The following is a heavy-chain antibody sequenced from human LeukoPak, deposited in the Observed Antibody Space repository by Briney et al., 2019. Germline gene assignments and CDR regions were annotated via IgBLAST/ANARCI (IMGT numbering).Heavy chain of an antibody. CDR2: ISYDGSNK. CDR3: AKDAQNGPEPYFDY. D-gene: IGHD2-8*01. V-gene: IGHV3-30*18. Sequence: GRSLRLSCAASGFTFSSYGMHWVRQAPGKGLEWVAVISYDGSNKYYADSVKGRFTISRDNSKNTLYLQMNSLRAEDTAVYYCAKDAQNGPEPYFDYWGQGTLVTVSS. J-gene: IGHJ4*02. CDR1: GFTFSSYG.